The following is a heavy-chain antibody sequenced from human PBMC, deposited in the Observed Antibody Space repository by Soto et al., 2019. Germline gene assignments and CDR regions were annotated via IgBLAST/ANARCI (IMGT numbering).Heavy chain of an antibody. CDR1: GYTFTDHY. V-gene: IGHV1-2*02. J-gene: IGHJ5*02. CDR2: IHPNSGDT. CDR3: ASDLSRHSWKWFDP. D-gene: IGHD1-1*01. Sequence: QVQLVQSGAEVKEPGASVKVSCRTSGYTFTDHYINWVRQAPGQGPEYMGWIHPNSGDTKYTQRFQGRVTMTRDTSISTAYMELRRLTSDATAVYYCASDLSRHSWKWFDPWGQGTLVTVSS.